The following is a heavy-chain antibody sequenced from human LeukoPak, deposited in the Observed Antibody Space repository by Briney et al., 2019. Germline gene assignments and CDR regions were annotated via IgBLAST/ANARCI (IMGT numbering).Heavy chain of an antibody. V-gene: IGHV3-23*01. CDR1: GFTFSSYA. CDR2: ISSSGGNT. D-gene: IGHD1-14*01. Sequence: GGSLRLSCAASGFTFSSYAMSWVRQAPGKGLEWVSAISSSGGNTYYADSVKGRFTISRDNPKNTLYLQMNSLRAEDTAVYYCAKGPDHGSIDYWGQGTLVTVSS. CDR3: AKGPDHGSIDY. J-gene: IGHJ4*02.